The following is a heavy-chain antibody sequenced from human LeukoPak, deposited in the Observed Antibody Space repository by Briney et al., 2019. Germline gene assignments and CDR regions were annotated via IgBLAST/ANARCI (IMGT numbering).Heavy chain of an antibody. D-gene: IGHD2-21*02. J-gene: IGHJ4*02. V-gene: IGHV7-4-1*02. CDR1: GYTFTSYA. Sequence: ASVKVSCKASGYTFTSYAMNWVRQAPGQGLEWMGWINTNTGNPTYAQGFTGRFVFSLDTSVSTAYLQISSLKAEDTAVYYCARVVGCGGDCYSGISDYWGQGTLVAVSS. CDR2: INTNTGNP. CDR3: ARVVGCGGDCYSGISDY.